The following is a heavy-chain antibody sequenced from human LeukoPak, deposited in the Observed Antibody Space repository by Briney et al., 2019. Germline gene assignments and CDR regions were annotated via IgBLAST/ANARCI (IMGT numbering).Heavy chain of an antibody. CDR2: IYHSGNT. CDR1: GGSISSGYW. CDR3: AREGDYDILTGYYFIDS. V-gene: IGHV4-4*02. J-gene: IGHJ4*02. D-gene: IGHD3-9*01. Sequence: SETLSLTCAVSGGSISSGYWWSWVRQPPGKGLEWIGEIYHSGNTNYNPSLKSRVTISVDWSKNHFSLKLSTVTAADTAVYYCAREGDYDILTGYYFIDSWGQGTLVTVSS.